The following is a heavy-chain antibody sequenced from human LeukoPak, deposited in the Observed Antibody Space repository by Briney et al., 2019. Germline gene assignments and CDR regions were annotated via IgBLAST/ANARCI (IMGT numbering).Heavy chain of an antibody. CDR2: IYTSGST. CDR3: ASHSPYYYDSSGYSYDY. J-gene: IGHJ4*02. Sequence: SETLSLTCTVSGVSISSYYWSWIRQPAGKGLEWIGRIYTSGSTNYNPSLKSRVTLSVDTSKNQFSLKLSSVTAADTAVYYCASHSPYYYDSSGYSYDYWGQGTLVTVSS. D-gene: IGHD3-22*01. V-gene: IGHV4-4*07. CDR1: GVSISSYY.